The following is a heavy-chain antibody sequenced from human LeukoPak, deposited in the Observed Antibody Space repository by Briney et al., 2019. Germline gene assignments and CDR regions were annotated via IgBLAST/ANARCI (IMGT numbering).Heavy chain of an antibody. Sequence: SETLSLTCTVSGDSISTSNSYWGWIRQPPGKGLEWIGSIYYSGNTYYNASLKSRVTISVDTSKNQFSLKLTSVTAADTAVYYCARWRAYCSGGSCSSRGFDPWGQGTLVTVSS. CDR1: GDSISTSNSY. CDR2: IYYSGNT. D-gene: IGHD2-15*01. CDR3: ARWRAYCSGGSCSSRGFDP. V-gene: IGHV4-39*01. J-gene: IGHJ5*02.